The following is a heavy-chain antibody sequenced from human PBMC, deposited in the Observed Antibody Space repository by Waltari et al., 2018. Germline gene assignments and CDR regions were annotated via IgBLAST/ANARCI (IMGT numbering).Heavy chain of an antibody. J-gene: IGHJ5*02. V-gene: IGHV4-34*01. CDR1: GASFSDYY. D-gene: IGHD3-3*01. CDR3: TRGGNYDFWSHRPFVDP. CDR2: IRHPGST. Sequence: QVQLQQWGAGLLGPSETLSLTCADYGASFSDYYWGWVRQPPGKGLEWIGQIRHPGSTNYNPSLKSRVTISIDTPRSQFSLRLSSVTAADTALYFCTRGGNYDFWSHRPFVDPWGQGTLVTVSS.